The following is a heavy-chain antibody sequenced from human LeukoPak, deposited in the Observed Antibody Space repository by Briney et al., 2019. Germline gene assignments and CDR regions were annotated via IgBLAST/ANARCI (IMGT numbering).Heavy chain of an antibody. CDR2: IDYSAKVI. CDR3: GRDLPTGYAIDS. D-gene: IGHD3-9*01. V-gene: IGHV3-48*01. CDR1: GFNIRGYA. J-gene: IGHJ4*02. Sequence: PGGSLRLACAASGFNIRGYALDWVRQAPGKGLEWLAFIDYSAKVIYYADSVKGRFAISRDDAKNSLYLQMNSLGAEDTAVYYCGRDLPTGYAIDSWGQGALVTVSS.